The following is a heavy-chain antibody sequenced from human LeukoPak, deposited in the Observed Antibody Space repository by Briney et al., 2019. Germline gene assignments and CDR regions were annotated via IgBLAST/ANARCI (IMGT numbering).Heavy chain of an antibody. Sequence: PGGSLRLSCAAPGFTFSASAMHWVRQASGKGLEWVGHIRRKTNNYATAYAASVKGRFTISRDDSKNTAYLQMNSLKTEDTAVYYCTRSVGYCRGGTCYETMGYFDYWGQGTLVTVSS. J-gene: IGHJ4*02. CDR1: GFTFSASA. D-gene: IGHD2-15*01. CDR2: IRRKTNNYAT. CDR3: TRSVGYCRGGTCYETMGYFDY. V-gene: IGHV3-73*01.